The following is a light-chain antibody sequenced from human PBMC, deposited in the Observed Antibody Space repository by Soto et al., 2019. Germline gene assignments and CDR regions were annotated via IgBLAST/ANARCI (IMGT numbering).Light chain of an antibody. CDR1: QGVVTY. J-gene: IGKJ1*01. CDR2: AAS. V-gene: IGKV3-11*01. Sequence: EIVLTQSPATLSLSPGERATLSCRASQGVVTYLAWYQQKPGQAPRLLIYAASNRATGIPPRFSGSGSGTDFTLTISSLEPEDFAVYYCQQRSNWWTFDQGTKVEVK. CDR3: QQRSNWWT.